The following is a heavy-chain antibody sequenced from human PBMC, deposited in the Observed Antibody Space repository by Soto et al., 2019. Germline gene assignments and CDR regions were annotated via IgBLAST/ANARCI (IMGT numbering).Heavy chain of an antibody. D-gene: IGHD3-10*01. CDR1: GGSISSSNW. J-gene: IGHJ5*02. Sequence: TSETLSLTCAVSGGSISSSNWWSWVRQPPGKGLEWIGEIYHSGSTSYNPSLKSRVTISVDKSKNQFSLKLSSVTAADTAVYYCARRISITMVRGGTNWFDPWGQGTLVTVSS. V-gene: IGHV4-4*02. CDR3: ARRISITMVRGGTNWFDP. CDR2: IYHSGST.